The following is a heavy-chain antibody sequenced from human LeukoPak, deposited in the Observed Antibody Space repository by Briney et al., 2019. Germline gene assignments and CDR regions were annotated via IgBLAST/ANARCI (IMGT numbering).Heavy chain of an antibody. CDR1: GGSISSSNW. D-gene: IGHD1-26*01. CDR3: ARDKFPLVGATGDDAFDI. Sequence: SDTLSLTCAASGGSISSSNWWSWVRQPPGKGLEWIGEIYHSGSTNYNPSLKSRVTISVDKSKNQFSLKLSSVTAADTAVYYCARDKFPLVGATGDDAFDIWGQGTMVAVSS. J-gene: IGHJ3*02. CDR2: IYHSGST. V-gene: IGHV4-4*02.